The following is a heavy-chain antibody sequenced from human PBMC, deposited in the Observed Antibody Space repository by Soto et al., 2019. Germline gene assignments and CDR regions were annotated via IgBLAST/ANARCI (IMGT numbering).Heavy chain of an antibody. Sequence: PAGSLRLSCAASGFTFSSYGMNWVRQAPGKGLEWVSSISNSSSYIYYADSVKGRFTISRDNAKNSLYLQMNSLRAEDTAVDYCARERYCYDSSGYYASADYWGQGTLVTVSS. CDR3: ARERYCYDSSGYYASADY. D-gene: IGHD3-22*01. V-gene: IGHV3-21*01. J-gene: IGHJ4*02. CDR2: ISNSSSYI. CDR1: GFTFSSYG.